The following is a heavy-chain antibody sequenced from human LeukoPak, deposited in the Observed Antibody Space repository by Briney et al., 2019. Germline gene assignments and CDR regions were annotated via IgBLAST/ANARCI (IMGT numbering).Heavy chain of an antibody. CDR1: GFTFSSYG. J-gene: IGHJ2*01. V-gene: IGHV3-33*06. CDR2: IWYDGSNK. CDR3: AKGQRITMF. D-gene: IGHD3-10*02. Sequence: GRSLRLSCAASGFTFSSYGMHWVRQAPGKGLEWVAVIWYDGSNKYYADSVKGRFTISRDNSKNTLYLQMNSLRAEDTAVYYCAKGQRITMFWGRGTLVTVSS.